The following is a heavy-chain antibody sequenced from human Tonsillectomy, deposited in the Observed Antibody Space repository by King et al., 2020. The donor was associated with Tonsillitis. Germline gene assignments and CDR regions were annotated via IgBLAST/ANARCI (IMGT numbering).Heavy chain of an antibody. J-gene: IGHJ5*02. CDR3: ARDGREQQRVANWVDT. D-gene: IGHD6-13*01. V-gene: IGHV3-74*01. CDR2: INSDGSST. Sequence: VQLVESGGGLVQPGGSLRLSCAASGFTFSSYWMHWVRQAPGKGLVWVSRINSDGSSTSYADSVKGRFTISRDNAKNTLYLQMNSLRAEDTAVYYCARDGREQQRVANWVDTWGQGTLVTVSS. CDR1: GFTFSSYW.